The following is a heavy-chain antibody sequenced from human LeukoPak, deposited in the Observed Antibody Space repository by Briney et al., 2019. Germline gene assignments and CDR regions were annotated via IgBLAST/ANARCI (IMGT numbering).Heavy chain of an antibody. V-gene: IGHV5-51*01. CDR2: IYPSDSDT. Sequence: GESLKISCKGSGFSFTTYWIGWVRQMPGKGLEWTGIIYPSDSDTTYSPSFQGQVTISADKSISTAYLQWSSLKASDTAMYYCARRYGGGGREYFHHWGQGTLVTVSS. CDR3: ARRYGGGGREYFHH. CDR1: GFSFTTYW. D-gene: IGHD3-16*01. J-gene: IGHJ1*01.